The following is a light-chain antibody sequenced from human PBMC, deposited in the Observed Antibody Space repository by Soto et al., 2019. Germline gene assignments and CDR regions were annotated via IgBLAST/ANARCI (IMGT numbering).Light chain of an antibody. CDR1: RGYRSD. J-gene: IGKJ2*02. CDR3: LQDHNYQWT. Sequence: AFQVTQSPSSLSASVGDRVTITCRAIRGYRSDLGWYQQKPGKAPKLLIYAASDLQGEVPSRFSGSGSGTDFTLTISSVQAEDSATYYCLQDHNYQWTFGQGTKLEIK. V-gene: IGKV1-6*01. CDR2: AAS.